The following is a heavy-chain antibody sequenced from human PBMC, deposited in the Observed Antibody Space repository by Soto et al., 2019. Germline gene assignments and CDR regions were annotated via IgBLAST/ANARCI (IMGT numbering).Heavy chain of an antibody. Sequence: GGSLRLSCAASGFTFSSYAMPWVRQAPGKGLEWVAVISSDGNNKYYAESVKGRFTISRDNSKNTLYLQMNSLRAEDTAVYYCAKVLLRFVEWSPNWFDPWGQGTLVTVSS. V-gene: IGHV3-30-3*01. CDR2: ISSDGNNK. D-gene: IGHD3-3*01. J-gene: IGHJ5*02. CDR1: GFTFSSYA. CDR3: AKVLLRFVEWSPNWFDP.